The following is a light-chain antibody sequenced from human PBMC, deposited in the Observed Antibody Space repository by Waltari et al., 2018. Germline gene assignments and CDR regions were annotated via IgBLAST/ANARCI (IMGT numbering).Light chain of an antibody. Sequence: EVVLTQSPATLSLSPGEGATLSCRASQSVSSYLAWYQQKPGQAPRLLIQDAFTRATGIPARFVGSVSGTDFTLTISSLEPDDFAVYYCQQRSIWPPAFGQGTKVEIK. CDR2: DAF. CDR1: QSVSSY. J-gene: IGKJ1*01. CDR3: QQRSIWPPA. V-gene: IGKV3-11*01.